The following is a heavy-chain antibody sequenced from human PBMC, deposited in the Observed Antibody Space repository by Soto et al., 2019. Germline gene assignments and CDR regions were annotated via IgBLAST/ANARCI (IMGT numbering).Heavy chain of an antibody. CDR2: INAGNGNT. CDR1: GYTFTSYA. CDR3: ARSIVVVTAADY. Sequence: ASVKVSCQASGYTFTSYAMHWGRQAPGQRLEWMGWINAGNGNTKYSQKFQGRVTITRDTSASTAYMELSSLRSEDTAVYYCARSIVVVTAADYWGQGTLVTVSS. J-gene: IGHJ4*02. D-gene: IGHD2-21*02. V-gene: IGHV1-3*01.